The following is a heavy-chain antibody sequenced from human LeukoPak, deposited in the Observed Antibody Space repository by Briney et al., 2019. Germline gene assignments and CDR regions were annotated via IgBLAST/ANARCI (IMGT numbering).Heavy chain of an antibody. CDR1: GGSISSYY. D-gene: IGHD4-17*01. CDR2: IYYSGTT. J-gene: IGHJ4*02. V-gene: IGHV4-59*08. Sequence: SETLSLTCTVSGGSISSYYWSWIRQPPGKGLEWIGYIYYSGTTNYNPSLKSRVTISVDTSKNQFSLKLSSVTAADTAVYYCARPRDYGDYVDYWGQGTLVTVSS. CDR3: ARPRDYGDYVDY.